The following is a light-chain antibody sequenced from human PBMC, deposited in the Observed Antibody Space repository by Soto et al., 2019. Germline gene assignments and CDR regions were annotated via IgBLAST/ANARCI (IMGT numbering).Light chain of an antibody. Sequence: DIQMTQSPSSLSASVGDRVTITCRASQSINNYLNWYQQKSGSAPKLLIYAASKLQSGVPLRFRSSGSGTTYTLTIIGLQPDDFATYYCQQSYNALSWTFGQGTKVEMK. CDR3: QQSYNALSWT. CDR1: QSINNY. V-gene: IGKV1-39*01. J-gene: IGKJ1*01. CDR2: AAS.